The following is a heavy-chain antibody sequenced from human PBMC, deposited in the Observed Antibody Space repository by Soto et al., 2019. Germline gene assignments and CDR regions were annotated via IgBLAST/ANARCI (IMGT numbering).Heavy chain of an antibody. CDR3: ARVTMVRGVTSVLFDY. Sequence: QLQLQESGSGLVKPSQTLSLTCAVSGGSISSGGYSWSWIRQPPGKGLEWIGYIYHSGSTYYNPSLKGRVTISVDRSKNQFSLKLSSVTAADTAVYYCARVTMVRGVTSVLFDYWGQGTLVTVSS. CDR1: GGSISSGGYS. J-gene: IGHJ4*02. D-gene: IGHD3-10*01. CDR2: IYHSGST. V-gene: IGHV4-30-2*01.